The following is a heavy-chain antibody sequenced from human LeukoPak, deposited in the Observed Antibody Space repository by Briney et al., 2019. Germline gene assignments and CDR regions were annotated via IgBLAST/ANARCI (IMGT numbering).Heavy chain of an antibody. Sequence: GGSLRLSCAASGFTFSSYSMNWVRQAPGKGLEWVSSISSSSSYIYYADSVKGRFTISRDNAKNSLYLQMNSLRAEDTAVYYCAKDIGNGDYAVYDYWGQGTLVTVSS. CDR1: GFTFSSYS. V-gene: IGHV3-21*04. CDR2: ISSSSSYI. D-gene: IGHD4-17*01. J-gene: IGHJ4*02. CDR3: AKDIGNGDYAVYDY.